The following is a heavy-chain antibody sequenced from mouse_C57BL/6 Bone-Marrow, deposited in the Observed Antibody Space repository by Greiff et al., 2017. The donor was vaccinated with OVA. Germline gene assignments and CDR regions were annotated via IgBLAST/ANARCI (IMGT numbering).Heavy chain of an antibody. CDR1: GFTFSDYE. V-gene: IGHV5-17*01. J-gene: IGHJ3*01. CDR3: ARGDYYGSSYEVAY. D-gene: IGHD1-1*01. CDR2: ISSGSSTI. Sequence: EVQLVESGGGLVKPGGSLKLSCAASGFTFSDYEMHWVRQAPEKGLEWVAYISSGSSTIYYADTVKGRFTISRDNAKNTLFLQMTSLRSEDTAMYYCARGDYYGSSYEVAYWGQGTLVTVSA.